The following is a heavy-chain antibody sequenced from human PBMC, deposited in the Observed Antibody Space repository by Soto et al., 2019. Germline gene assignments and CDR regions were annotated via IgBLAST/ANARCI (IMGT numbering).Heavy chain of an antibody. J-gene: IGHJ6*02. V-gene: IGHV3-30-3*01. CDR2: ISYDGSNK. Sequence: GXSLRLACAASGFTVSSYAVHWVVQDPGKGLEWVAVISYDGSNKYYADSVKGRFTISRDNSKNTLYLQMNSLRAEDTAVYYCAREVTTLYYYGMDVWGQGTTVTVSS. CDR3: AREVTTLYYYGMDV. D-gene: IGHD4-4*01. CDR1: GFTVSSYA.